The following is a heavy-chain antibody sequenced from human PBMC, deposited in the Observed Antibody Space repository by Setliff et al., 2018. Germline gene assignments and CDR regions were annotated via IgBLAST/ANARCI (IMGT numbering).Heavy chain of an antibody. CDR1: GFTFSSYW. J-gene: IGHJ6*03. CDR2: IKQDGSEK. CDR3: AREKMATNYYYYYMDA. Sequence: PGGSLRLSCAASGFTFSSYWMSWVRQAPGKGLEWVANIKQDGSEKYYVDSVKGRFTISRDNAKNSLYLQMNSLRAEDTAVYYCAREKMATNYYYYYMDAWGKGTTVTVSS. D-gene: IGHD5-12*01. V-gene: IGHV3-7*01.